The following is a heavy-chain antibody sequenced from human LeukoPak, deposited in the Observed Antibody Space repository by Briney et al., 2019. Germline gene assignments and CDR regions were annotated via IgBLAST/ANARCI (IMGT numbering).Heavy chain of an antibody. CDR3: ARVGFGVVPAAAYYFDY. CDR2: IYYSGST. Sequence: SETLSLTCTVSGGSISSGGYYWSWIRQHPGKGLEWIGYIYYSGSTYYNPSLKSRVTISVDTSKNQFSLKLSSVTAADTAVYYCARVGFGVVPAAAYYFDYWGQGTLVTVSS. V-gene: IGHV4-31*03. J-gene: IGHJ4*02. D-gene: IGHD2-2*01. CDR1: GGSISSGGYY.